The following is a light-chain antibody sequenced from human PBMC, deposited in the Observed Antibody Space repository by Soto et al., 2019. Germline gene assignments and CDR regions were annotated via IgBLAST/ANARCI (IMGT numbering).Light chain of an antibody. Sequence: EIVWTQSPGTLSLSPGEKATLSCRASQSVSNSFLAWYQQKPGQAPRLLIYGASSRATGIPDRFSGSGSGTDFTLTISRLEPEDFAVYYCQQYGSSPWTFGQGTKVEIK. CDR1: QSVSNSF. V-gene: IGKV3-20*01. CDR3: QQYGSSPWT. J-gene: IGKJ1*01. CDR2: GAS.